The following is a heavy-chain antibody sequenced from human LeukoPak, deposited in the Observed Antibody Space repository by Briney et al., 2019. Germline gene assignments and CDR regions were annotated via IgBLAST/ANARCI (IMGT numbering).Heavy chain of an antibody. D-gene: IGHD3-16*02. V-gene: IGHV6-1*01. J-gene: IGHJ5*02. Sequence: SQTLSLTCATSGDSVSSNSAAWNWIRQSPSRGLEWLGRTYYRSKWYNDYAVSVKSRITINPDTSKNQFSLQLNSVTPEDTAVYYCARESYDYVWGSYRYPDTNWFDPWGQGTLVTVSS. CDR3: ARESYDYVWGSYRYPDTNWFDP. CDR2: TYYRSKWYN. CDR1: GDSVSSNSAA.